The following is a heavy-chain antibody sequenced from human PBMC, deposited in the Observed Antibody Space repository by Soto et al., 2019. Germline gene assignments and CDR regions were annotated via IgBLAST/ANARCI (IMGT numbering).Heavy chain of an antibody. CDR2: IDSSGEK. Sequence: QVTLKESGSVLVKPTETLTLRCTVSGLSITDSEMGVSWIRQPPGQPLEWLAHIDSSGEKSYRTFLKSRPAISKDTSKSQIVLTMTNMDPADTATYYCARRHLAVAVSPWFDPWGQGIPVTVSS. CDR1: GLSITDSEMG. V-gene: IGHV2-26*01. D-gene: IGHD6-19*01. J-gene: IGHJ5*02. CDR3: ARRHLAVAVSPWFDP.